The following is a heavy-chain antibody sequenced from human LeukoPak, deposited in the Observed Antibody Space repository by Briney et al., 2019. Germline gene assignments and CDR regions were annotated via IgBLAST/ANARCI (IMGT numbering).Heavy chain of an antibody. J-gene: IGHJ6*03. Sequence: WGSLPLSCPASGFTLSDNYLTWLRQAPGKGLEGVSIIYGGSKYYQDSVKGRFTISRDNSKNTVYLQMNSLRAEYTAVYYCARDFEGVHRTTNSYTYYYYMDVWGKGTTVIVSS. V-gene: IGHV3-53*01. CDR2: IYGGSK. D-gene: IGHD2/OR15-2a*01. CDR3: ARDFEGVHRTTNSYTYYYYMDV. CDR1: GFTLSDNY.